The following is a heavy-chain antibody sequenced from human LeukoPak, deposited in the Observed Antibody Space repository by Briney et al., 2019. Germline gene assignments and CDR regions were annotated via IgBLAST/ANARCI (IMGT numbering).Heavy chain of an antibody. D-gene: IGHD4-11*01. J-gene: IGHJ4*01. CDR3: ERDAQRGFDYSNSLKY. CDR2: IWSDGSNR. CDR1: GFIFSHYG. V-gene: IGHV3-33*01. Sequence: PGGSLRLSCEASGFIFSHYGMHWVRQAPGKGLEWVAVIWSDGSNRFYAGSVKGRFTISRDNSQNTVFLQMDSLRAEDTAMYYCERDAQRGFDYSNSLKYWGHGTLVTVSS.